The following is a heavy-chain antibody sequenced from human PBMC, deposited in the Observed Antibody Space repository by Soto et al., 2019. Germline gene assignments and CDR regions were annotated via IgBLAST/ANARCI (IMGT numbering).Heavy chain of an antibody. CDR1: GFTFSRYW. Sequence: GGSLRLACAASGFTFSRYWMNWVRQAPGKGLEWVANIKQDGTEKNYVDAVKGRFTISRDNARKSLYLQMDSLRAEDTAVYFCARGDTPMITGMDSFDIWGQGTMVTVSS. J-gene: IGHJ3*02. V-gene: IGHV3-7*01. CDR2: IKQDGTEK. D-gene: IGHD5-18*01. CDR3: ARGDTPMITGMDSFDI.